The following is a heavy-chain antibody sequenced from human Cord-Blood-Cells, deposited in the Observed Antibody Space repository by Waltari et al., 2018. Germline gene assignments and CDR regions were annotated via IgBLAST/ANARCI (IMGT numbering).Heavy chain of an antibody. CDR2: IYWDDDK. Sequence: QITLKESGPTLVKPTQTLTLTCTFSGFSLSTSGVGVGWIRQPPGKALEWLALIYWDDDKRYSPSLKSRLTITQDTSKNQVVLTMTNMDPVDTATYYCAHRPPNYDFWSGYYDAFDIWGQGTMVTVSS. D-gene: IGHD3-3*01. CDR1: GFSLSTSGVG. CDR3: AHRPPNYDFWSGYYDAFDI. J-gene: IGHJ3*02. V-gene: IGHV2-5*02.